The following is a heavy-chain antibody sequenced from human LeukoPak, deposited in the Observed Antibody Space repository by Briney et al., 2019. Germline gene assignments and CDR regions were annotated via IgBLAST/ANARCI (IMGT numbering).Heavy chain of an antibody. CDR2: IKQDGSEK. Sequence: GGSLRLSCAASGFTFDDYGMSWVRQAPGKGLEWVANIKQDGSEKYYVDSVKGRFTISRDNAKNSLYLQMNSLRAEDTAVYYCAREKTGFDIWGQGTMVTVSS. V-gene: IGHV3-7*01. CDR3: AREKTGFDI. J-gene: IGHJ3*02. CDR1: GFTFDDYG.